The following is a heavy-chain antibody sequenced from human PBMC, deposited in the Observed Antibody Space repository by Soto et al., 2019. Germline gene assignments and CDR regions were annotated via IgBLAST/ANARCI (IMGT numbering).Heavy chain of an antibody. J-gene: IGHJ4*02. CDR1: GFTFSSYA. V-gene: IGHV3-23*01. Sequence: PGGSLRLSCAASGFTFSSYAMSWVRQAPGKGLEWVSAISGSGGSTYYADSVKGRFTISRDNSKNTLYLQMNSLRAEDTAVYYCAKVRGPTVTKYYFDYWGQGTLVTVSS. CDR2: ISGSGGST. CDR3: AKVRGPTVTKYYFDY. D-gene: IGHD4-4*01.